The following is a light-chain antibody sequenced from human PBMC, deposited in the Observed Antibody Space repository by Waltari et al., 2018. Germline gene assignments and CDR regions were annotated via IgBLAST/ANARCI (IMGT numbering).Light chain of an antibody. CDR2: GLT. Sequence: QSALTQPPSASGSPGQSVTIPCTGASSDSGFHSVSWYQQPPGKAPKLLIFGLTRPSGVPDRFSASTSGDTASLTVSGLQVEDEGDYYCSSHGDINNFVVFGGGTRLTVL. V-gene: IGLV2-8*01. CDR3: SSHGDINNFVV. J-gene: IGLJ2*01. CDR1: SSDSGFHS.